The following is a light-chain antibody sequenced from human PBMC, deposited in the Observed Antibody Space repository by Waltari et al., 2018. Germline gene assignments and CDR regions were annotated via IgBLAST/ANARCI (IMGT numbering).Light chain of an antibody. CDR3: NSRDSSGNHP. Sequence: SSELTQDLAVSVALGQTVRITCQGDSLSSYYASWYQQKPGQAPVLVIYGKNNRPSGIPDRFSGSSSGNTASLTITGAQAEDEADYYCNSRDSSGNHPFGGGTKLTVL. CDR2: GKN. V-gene: IGLV3-19*01. CDR1: SLSSYY. J-gene: IGLJ2*01.